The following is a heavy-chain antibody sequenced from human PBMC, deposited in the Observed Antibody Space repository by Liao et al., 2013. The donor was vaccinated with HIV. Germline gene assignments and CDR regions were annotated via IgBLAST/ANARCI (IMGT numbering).Heavy chain of an antibody. D-gene: IGHD3-10*01. CDR3: ASMVRGVIGVDY. J-gene: IGHJ4*02. CDR2: VSATGGT. CDR1: GGSISSYS. Sequence: QVQLQESGPGLVKPSATLSLKCTISGGSISSYSWNWIRQSAGRGLEWIGRVSATGGTIYNPSLRSRVTMSVDTSRNEFSLNLILLTAADTAVYYCASMVRGVIGVDYWGQGTLVTVSS. V-gene: IGHV4-4*07.